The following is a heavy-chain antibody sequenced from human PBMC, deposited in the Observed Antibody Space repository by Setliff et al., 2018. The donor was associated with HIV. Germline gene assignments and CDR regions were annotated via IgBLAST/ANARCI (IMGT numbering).Heavy chain of an antibody. CDR1: GFTFSDYY. V-gene: IGHV3-11*01. CDR2: ISSSGTTI. J-gene: IGHJ6*02. Sequence: GSLRLSCTASGFTFSDYYMSWIRQSPGKGLEWISYISSSGTTIYYADSVKGRFTISRDNAKNSLSLQMNSLRPEDTAVYYCARDCRVGWVFTYGMDVWGQGTLVTVSS. CDR3: ARDCRVGWVFTYGMDV. D-gene: IGHD6-13*01.